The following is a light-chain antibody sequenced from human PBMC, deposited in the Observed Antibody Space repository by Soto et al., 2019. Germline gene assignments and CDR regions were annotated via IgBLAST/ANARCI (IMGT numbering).Light chain of an antibody. Sequence: EIVLTQSPATLSLSPGERATLSCRVSQSVSSYLAAYQQKPRQATRLLIHDAFNRASGIPARFSGSGSGTDFPLTISSLEHEDFAVYYCQQRSNWPTFGPGTKVDI. CDR2: DAF. J-gene: IGKJ3*01. CDR3: QQRSNWPT. V-gene: IGKV3-11*01. CDR1: QSVSSY.